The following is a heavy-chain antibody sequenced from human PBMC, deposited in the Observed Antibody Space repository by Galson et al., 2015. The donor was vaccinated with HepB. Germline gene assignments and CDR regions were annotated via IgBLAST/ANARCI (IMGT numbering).Heavy chain of an antibody. CDR1: GDSVSSGSAA. CDR2: TYYKSKWYN. Sequence: CAISGDSVSSGSAAWNWIRLSPLRGLEWLGRTYYKSKWYNDYAVSVIRRITINADTSTNQFSLQLKSVSPEDTAVYYCAGDSVSMVRGIIMNYYGMDVWGQGTTVSVSS. D-gene: IGHD3-10*01. CDR3: AGDSVSMVRGIIMNYYGMDV. J-gene: IGHJ6*02. V-gene: IGHV6-1*01.